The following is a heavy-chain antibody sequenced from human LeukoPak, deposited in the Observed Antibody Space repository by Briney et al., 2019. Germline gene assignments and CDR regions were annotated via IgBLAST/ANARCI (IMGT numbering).Heavy chain of an antibody. CDR2: IVVGSGNT. V-gene: IGHV1-58*01. CDR1: GFTFTSSA. Sequence: GASVKVSCKASGFTFTSSAVRWVRQARGQRLEWIGWIVVGSGNTNYAQRFQERVTITRDMSTSTAYMELSRLRSDDTAVYYCARAAVGRDGYNRKGDYFDYWGQGTLVTVSS. CDR3: ARAAVGRDGYNRKGDYFDY. J-gene: IGHJ4*02. D-gene: IGHD5-24*01.